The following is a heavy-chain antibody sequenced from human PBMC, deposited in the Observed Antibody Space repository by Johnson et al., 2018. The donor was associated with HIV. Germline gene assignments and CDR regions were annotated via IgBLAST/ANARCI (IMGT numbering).Heavy chain of an antibody. V-gene: IGHV3-9*01. CDR1: GFTFSNYG. Sequence: VQLVESGGGVVQPGRSLRLSCAASGFTFSNYGMHWVRQAPGKGLEWVSGISWNSGSIGYVDSVKGRFTISRDNAKNSLYLQMNSLRAEDTAVYYCARVKDPDAFDIWGQGTMVTVSS. CDR3: ARVKDPDAFDI. CDR2: ISWNSGSI. J-gene: IGHJ3*02.